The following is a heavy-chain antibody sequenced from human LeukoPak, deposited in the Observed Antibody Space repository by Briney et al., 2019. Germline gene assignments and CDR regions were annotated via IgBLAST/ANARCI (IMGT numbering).Heavy chain of an antibody. CDR1: GGSFSGYY. D-gene: IGHD1-26*01. V-gene: IGHV4-34*01. Sequence: SETLSLTCAVYGGSFSGYYWSWIRQPPGKGLGWIGEINHSGSTNYNPSLKSRVTISVDTSKNQFSLKLSSVTAADTAVYYCARVRGSYLYYFDYWGQGTLVTVSS. J-gene: IGHJ4*02. CDR3: ARVRGSYLYYFDY. CDR2: INHSGST.